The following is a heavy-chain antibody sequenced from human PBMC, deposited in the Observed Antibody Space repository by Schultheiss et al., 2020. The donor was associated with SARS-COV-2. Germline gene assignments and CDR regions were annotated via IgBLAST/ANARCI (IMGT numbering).Heavy chain of an antibody. CDR1: GFTFSSNY. CDR2: ISYDGSNK. D-gene: IGHD3-10*01. Sequence: GGSLRLSCAASGFTFSSNYMSWVRQAPGKGLEWVAVISYDGSNKYYADSVKGRFTISRDNSKNTLYLQMNSLRAEDTAVYYCAKVGVGSGSYRWFDYWGQGTLGTVSS. CDR3: AKVGVGSGSYRWFDY. V-gene: IGHV3-30*18. J-gene: IGHJ4*02.